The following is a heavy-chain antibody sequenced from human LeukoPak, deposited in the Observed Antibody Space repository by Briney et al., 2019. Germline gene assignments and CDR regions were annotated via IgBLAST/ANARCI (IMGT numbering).Heavy chain of an antibody. V-gene: IGHV1-46*03. D-gene: IGHD6-19*01. J-gene: IGHJ4*02. Sequence: ASVKVSCKASGYTFTSYYMHWVRQAPGQGLEWMGIINPSGGSTTYAQKFQGRATMTRDTSTGTVYMELSSLRSEDTAVYYCTRASVAGRRFDYWGQGTLVTVSS. CDR1: GYTFTSYY. CDR2: INPSGGST. CDR3: TRASVAGRRFDY.